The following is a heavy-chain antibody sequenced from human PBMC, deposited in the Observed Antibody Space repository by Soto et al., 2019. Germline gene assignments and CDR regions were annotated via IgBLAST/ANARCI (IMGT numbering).Heavy chain of an antibody. V-gene: IGHV3-48*02. Sequence: GGSLRLSCAASGFTFSSYSMNWVRQAPGKGLEWVSYISSSSSTIYYADSVKGRFTISRDNAKNSLYLQMNSLRDEDTAVYYSGRDEHYSNHPYYFDYWGQGTLVPVSS. D-gene: IGHD4-4*01. CDR1: GFTFSSYS. CDR3: GRDEHYSNHPYYFDY. CDR2: ISSSSSTI. J-gene: IGHJ4*02.